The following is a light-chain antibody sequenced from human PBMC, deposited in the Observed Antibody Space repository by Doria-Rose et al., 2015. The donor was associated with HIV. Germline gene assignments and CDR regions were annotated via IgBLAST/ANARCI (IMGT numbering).Light chain of an antibody. CDR2: QDN. J-gene: IGLJ2*01. CDR3: QAWDSTTVV. Sequence: VVTQPPSLSVSPGQTARITCSGDKLGDQYACWYQQKSGQSPVLVIYQDNKRPSGIPERFSGSNSGNTATLTISGTQAMDEADYYCQAWDSTTVVFGGGTKLTVL. CDR1: KLGDQY. V-gene: IGLV3-1*01.